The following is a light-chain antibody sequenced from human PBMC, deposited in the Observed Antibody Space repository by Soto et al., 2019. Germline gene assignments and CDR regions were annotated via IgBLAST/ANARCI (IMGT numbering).Light chain of an antibody. J-gene: IGLJ1*01. CDR3: SSYTSSSTYV. Sequence: QSALTQPASVSGSPGQSITISCIGTSNDVGAYKFVSWYQQHPGKAPKLLIYEVTIRPLGASNRFSGSKSGNTASLTISGLQAEDEADYYCSSYTSSSTYVFGTGTKLTVL. V-gene: IGLV2-14*01. CDR2: EVT. CDR1: SNDVGAYKF.